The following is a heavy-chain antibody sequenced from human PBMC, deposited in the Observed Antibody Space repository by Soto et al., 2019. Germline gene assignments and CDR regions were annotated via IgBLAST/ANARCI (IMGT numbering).Heavy chain of an antibody. CDR3: ARGTLACSGGSCQDAFDI. Sequence: PSETLSITCAVYGGSFSGYYWSWIRQPPGKGLEWIGEINHSGSTNYNPSLKSRVTISVDTSKNQFSLKLSSVTAADTAVYYCARGTLACSGGSCQDAFDIWGQGTMVIVSS. D-gene: IGHD2-15*01. CDR2: INHSGST. CDR1: GGSFSGYY. V-gene: IGHV4-34*01. J-gene: IGHJ3*02.